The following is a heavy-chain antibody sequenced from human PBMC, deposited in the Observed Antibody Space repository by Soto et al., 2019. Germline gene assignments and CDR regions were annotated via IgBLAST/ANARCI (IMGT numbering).Heavy chain of an antibody. J-gene: IGHJ5*02. CDR3: ARESLSFRGADAQFDP. V-gene: IGHV3-21*01. CDR2: ISSSSSYI. CDR1: GFTFSSYS. Sequence: PGGSLRLSCAASGFTFSSYSMNWVRQAPGKGLEWVSSISSSSSYIYYADSVKGRFTISRDNAKNSLYLQMNSLRAEDTAVYYCARESLSFRGADAQFDPWGQGTLVTVSS. D-gene: IGHD2-15*01.